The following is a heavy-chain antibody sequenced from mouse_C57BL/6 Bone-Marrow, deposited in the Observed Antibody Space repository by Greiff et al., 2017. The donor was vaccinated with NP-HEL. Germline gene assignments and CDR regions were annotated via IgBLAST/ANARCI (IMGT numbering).Heavy chain of an antibody. V-gene: IGHV14-4*01. D-gene: IGHD1-1*01. CDR3: TEDDGSSYGFAY. CDR2: IDPENGDT. J-gene: IGHJ3*01. CDR1: GFNIKDDY. Sequence: VQLQQSGAELVRPGASVKLSCTASGFNIKDDYMHWVKQRPEQGLEWIGWIDPENGDTEYASKFQGKATITADTSSNTAYLQLSSLTSEDTAVYYCTEDDGSSYGFAYWGQGTLVTVSA.